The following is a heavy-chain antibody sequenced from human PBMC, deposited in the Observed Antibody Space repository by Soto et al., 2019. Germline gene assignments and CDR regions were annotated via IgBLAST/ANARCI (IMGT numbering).Heavy chain of an antibody. V-gene: IGHV4-39*02. J-gene: IGHJ4*02. CDR3: AALKYFDSSDYLTY. CDR2: IYYSGST. CDR1: GGSISSGDYY. Sequence: SETLSLTCTVSGGSISSGDYYWGWIRQPPGKGLEWIGSIYYSGSTYYNPSLKSRVTISVDTSKNHFSLKLRSVTAADTAVYYCAALKYFDSSDYLTYWGQGTLVTVSS. D-gene: IGHD3-16*01.